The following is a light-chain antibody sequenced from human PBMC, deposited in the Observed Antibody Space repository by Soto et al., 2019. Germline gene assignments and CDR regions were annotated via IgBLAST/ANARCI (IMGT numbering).Light chain of an antibody. Sequence: DIQMTQSPSTLSGSVGDRVTITCRASQTISSWLAWYQQKPGASPKLLIYAASALHSGVPSRFSGSGSGTDFTLTISSLHPEDFAVYFCQPFKNYPITFGQGTRLDIK. CDR3: QPFKNYPIT. CDR2: AAS. V-gene: IGKV1-5*01. J-gene: IGKJ5*01. CDR1: QTISSW.